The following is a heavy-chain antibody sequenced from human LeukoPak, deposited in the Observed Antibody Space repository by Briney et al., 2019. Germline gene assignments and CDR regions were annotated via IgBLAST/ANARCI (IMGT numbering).Heavy chain of an antibody. J-gene: IGHJ4*02. CDR1: GGSIGSFY. CDR3: ARWSGSYFYFDY. V-gene: IGHV4-59*01. Sequence: SETLSLTCTVSGGSIGSFYWSWIRQPPGKGLEWIGYIYYSGSTNYNPSLKSRVTISVDTSKNQFSLKLSSVTAADTAVYYCARWSGSYFYFDYWGQGTLVTVSS. CDR2: IYYSGST. D-gene: IGHD1-26*01.